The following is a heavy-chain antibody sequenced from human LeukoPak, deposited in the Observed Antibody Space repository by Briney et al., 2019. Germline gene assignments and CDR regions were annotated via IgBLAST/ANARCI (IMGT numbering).Heavy chain of an antibody. D-gene: IGHD2-21*02. CDR2: ISSTSSYI. V-gene: IGHV3-21*04. CDR3: ARAQIAVVTATGPLDY. CDR1: GFTFSSYS. Sequence: PGGSLRLSCAASGFTFSSYSMNWVHQAPGKGLEWVSSISSTSSYIYYADSVKGRFTISRDNAKNSLYLQMNSLSVEDTAFYYCARAQIAVVTATGPLDYWGQGVQVTVSS. J-gene: IGHJ4*02.